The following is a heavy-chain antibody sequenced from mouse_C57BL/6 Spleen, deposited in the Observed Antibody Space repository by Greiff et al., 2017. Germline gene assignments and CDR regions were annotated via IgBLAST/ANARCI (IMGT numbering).Heavy chain of an antibody. CDR3: AKFHYDSSYSFGY. J-gene: IGHJ2*01. V-gene: IGHV1-64*01. CDR1: GYTFTSYW. Sequence: QVQLQQPGAELVKPGASVKLSCKASGYTFTSYWMHWVKQRPGQGLEWIGMIHPNSGSTNYNEKFKSKATLTVDKSSSTAYMQLSSLTSEDSAVYSCAKFHYDSSYSFGYWGKGATLTASS. CDR2: IHPNSGST. D-gene: IGHD1-1*01.